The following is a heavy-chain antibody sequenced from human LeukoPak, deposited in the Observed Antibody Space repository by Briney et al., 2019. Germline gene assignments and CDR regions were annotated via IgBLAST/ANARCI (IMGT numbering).Heavy chain of an antibody. CDR3: ARVPLDFWSGYLSGWAFDI. CDR2: TSSSSSTI. V-gene: IGHV3-48*01. J-gene: IGHJ3*02. D-gene: IGHD3-3*01. CDR1: GFTFSSYS. Sequence: GSLRLSCAASGFTFSSYSMNWVRQAPGKGLEWVSYTSSSSSTIYYADSVKGRFTISRDNAKNSLYLQMNSLRAEDTAVYYCARVPLDFWSGYLSGWAFDIWGQGTMVTVSS.